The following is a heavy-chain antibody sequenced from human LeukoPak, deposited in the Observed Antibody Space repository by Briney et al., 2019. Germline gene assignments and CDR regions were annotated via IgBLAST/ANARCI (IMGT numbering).Heavy chain of an antibody. CDR2: IIPIFGTA. D-gene: IGHD3-3*01. J-gene: IGHJ4*02. V-gene: IGHV1-69*01. CDR3: ERSSGFMYYDFWRFDY. Sequence: SVKVSCKASGGTFSSYAISWVRPAPGQGREWMGVIIPIFGTANYAQKFQGRVTSSADECTSTAYMELSSLRSEDTAVYDCERSSGFMYYDFWRFDYWGQGTLVTVSP. CDR1: GGTFSSYA.